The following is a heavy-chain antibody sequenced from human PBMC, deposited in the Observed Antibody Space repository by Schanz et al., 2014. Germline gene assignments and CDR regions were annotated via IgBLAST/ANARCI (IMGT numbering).Heavy chain of an antibody. V-gene: IGHV3-23*01. D-gene: IGHD3-22*01. Sequence: EVQLLESGGGLVQPGGSLRLSCAASGFSFRKSAMSWVRQAPGKGLEWVSALTGSGTTTYYADSVKGRFTISRDNSKNTLDLQMNSLRAEDAAIYYCAKQHGVIHQVSAYWGQGTLVTVSS. J-gene: IGHJ4*02. CDR2: LTGSGTTT. CDR1: GFSFRKSA. CDR3: AKQHGVIHQVSAY.